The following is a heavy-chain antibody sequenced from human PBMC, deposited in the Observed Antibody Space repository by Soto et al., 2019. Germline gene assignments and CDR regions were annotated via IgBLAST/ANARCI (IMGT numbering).Heavy chain of an antibody. CDR2: INHSGST. CDR3: ARGKYNWNYGGLDY. V-gene: IGHV4-34*01. J-gene: IGHJ4*02. Sequence: QVQLQQWGAGLLKPSETLSLTCAVYGGSFSGYYWSWIRQPPGKGLEWIGEINHSGSTNYNPSLKSRRPMSVHTPKSQCALKLSSVTAADTAVYYCARGKYNWNYGGLDYWGQGTLVTVSS. CDR1: GGSFSGYY. D-gene: IGHD1-7*01.